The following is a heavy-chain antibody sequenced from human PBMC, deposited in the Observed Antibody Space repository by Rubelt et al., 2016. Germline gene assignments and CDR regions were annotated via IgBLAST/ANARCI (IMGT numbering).Heavy chain of an antibody. D-gene: IGHD3-10*01. CDR2: ISWNSGSI. CDR1: GFTFDGYA. V-gene: IGHV3-9*01. Sequence: PGRSLRLSCAASGFTFDGYAMHWVRQAPGKGLEWVSGISWNSGSIGYADSVKGRFTISRDNAKNSLYLQMNSLRAEDTALYYCAKDMGFHYGSGVDYWGQGTLVTVSS. J-gene: IGHJ4*02. CDR3: AKDMGFHYGSGVDY.